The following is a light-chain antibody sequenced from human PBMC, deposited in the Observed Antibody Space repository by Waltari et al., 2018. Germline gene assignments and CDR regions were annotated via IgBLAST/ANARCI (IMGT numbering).Light chain of an antibody. CDR2: DAS. CDR1: QSISSY. CDR3: QQSYSTRGT. J-gene: IGKJ1*01. Sequence: DIQMTQSPSSLSASVGDRVTITCRASQSISSYLNWYQQKPGKAPKLLIYDASSLQSVGPARFSGSASGTDYTLHIRSLQDEVFATYYSQQSYSTRGTFGQRTKVEIK. V-gene: IGKV1-39*01.